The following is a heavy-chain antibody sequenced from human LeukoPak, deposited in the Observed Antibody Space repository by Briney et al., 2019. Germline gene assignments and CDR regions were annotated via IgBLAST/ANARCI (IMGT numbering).Heavy chain of an antibody. D-gene: IGHD6-19*01. CDR1: GDFITAYY. V-gene: IGHV4-59*12. CDR3: ARDPYSSGWYYFDF. J-gene: IGHJ4*02. Sequence: SETLSLTCTVSGDFITAYYWSWIRQPPGKGLEWLGYVYYTGSTEYNPSLRSRVTISLEMSKHQFSLKLYSVTAADTAVYYCARDPYSSGWYYFDFWGQGTLVTVSS. CDR2: VYYTGST.